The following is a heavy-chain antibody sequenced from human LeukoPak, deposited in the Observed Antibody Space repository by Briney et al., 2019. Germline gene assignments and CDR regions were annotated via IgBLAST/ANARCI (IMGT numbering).Heavy chain of an antibody. J-gene: IGHJ4*02. D-gene: IGHD5-12*01. CDR3: VRDGYSGHDAL. CDR1: GGSFSGYY. V-gene: IGHV4-59*01. Sequence: SETLSLTCAVYGGSFSGYYWTWIRQPSGKGLEWSGYIYHSGSTKYNSSLKSRVTMSVDTSKNQFSLKLSSVTAADTAVYYCVRDGYSGHDALWGQGTLVTVSS. CDR2: IYHSGST.